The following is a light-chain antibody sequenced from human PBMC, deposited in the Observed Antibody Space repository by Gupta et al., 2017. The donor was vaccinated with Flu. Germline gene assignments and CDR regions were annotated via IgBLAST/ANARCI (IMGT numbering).Light chain of an antibody. V-gene: IGLV1-44*01. Sequence: SSNIGINNGNWYQQVPGTAPKLLIYGNSQRPSGVPDLFSGSKSGTSASLAISGLQSEDEADYYCAAWDDSLNGHYVVGTGTKVTAL. CDR3: AAWDDSLNGHYV. CDR1: SSNIGINN. CDR2: GNS. J-gene: IGLJ1*01.